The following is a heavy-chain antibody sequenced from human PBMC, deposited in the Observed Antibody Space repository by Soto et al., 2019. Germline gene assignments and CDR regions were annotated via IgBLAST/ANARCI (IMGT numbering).Heavy chain of an antibody. CDR2: IYYSGST. Sequence: SETLSLTCTVSGGSISSGDYYWSWIRQPPGKGLEWIGYIYYSGSTYYNPSLKSRVTISVVTSKNQFSLKLSSVTAADTAVYYCARETYYYDSSGRISWFDPWGQGTLVTVSS. CDR3: ARETYYYDSSGRISWFDP. CDR1: GGSISSGDYY. J-gene: IGHJ5*02. V-gene: IGHV4-30-4*01. D-gene: IGHD3-22*01.